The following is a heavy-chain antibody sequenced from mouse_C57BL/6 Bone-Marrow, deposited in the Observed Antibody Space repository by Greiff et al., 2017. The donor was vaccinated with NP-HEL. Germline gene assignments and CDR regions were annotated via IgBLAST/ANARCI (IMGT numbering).Heavy chain of an antibody. V-gene: IGHV5-9-1*02. CDR2: ISSGGDYI. D-gene: IGHD1-1*01. CDR3: TRDKNYGSSPYSFDY. J-gene: IGHJ2*01. Sequence: EVMLVESGEGLVKPGGSLKLSCAASGFTFSSYAMSWVRQTPEKRLEWVAYISSGGDYIYYADTVKGRFTISRDNARNTLYLQMSSLKSEDTAMYYCTRDKNYGSSPYSFDYWGQGTTLTVSS. CDR1: GFTFSSYA.